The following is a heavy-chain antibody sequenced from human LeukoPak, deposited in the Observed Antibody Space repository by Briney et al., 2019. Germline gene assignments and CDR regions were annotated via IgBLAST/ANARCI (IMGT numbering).Heavy chain of an antibody. CDR3: VKEHYGGNQYHFGMDV. CDR2: IITSGDDT. Sequence: GGSLRLSCAASGFTFSNYAMSWVRQAPGKGLEWVAHIITSGDDTDYADSVRGGFTISRDNTKKSLYMQMYTPRAETTAVYYCVKEHYGGNQYHFGMDVWGQGRTVSVCS. CDR1: GFTFSNYA. D-gene: IGHD4-23*01. V-gene: IGHV3-23*01. J-gene: IGHJ6*02.